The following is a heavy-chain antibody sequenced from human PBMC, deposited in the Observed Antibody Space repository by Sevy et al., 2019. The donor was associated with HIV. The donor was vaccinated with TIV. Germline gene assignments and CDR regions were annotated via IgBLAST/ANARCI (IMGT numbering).Heavy chain of an antibody. Sequence: SETLSLTCTVSGGSISSSSYYWGWIRQPPGKGLEWSGNNYYSGSSYYNPSLNSRVTISVVTSKNQFSLKLTSVTAAETAIYYCAGFEYGDYTNLFDPWGQGTLVTVSS. CDR3: AGFEYGDYTNLFDP. V-gene: IGHV4-39*01. CDR1: GGSISSSSYY. J-gene: IGHJ5*02. CDR2: NYYSGSS. D-gene: IGHD4-17*01.